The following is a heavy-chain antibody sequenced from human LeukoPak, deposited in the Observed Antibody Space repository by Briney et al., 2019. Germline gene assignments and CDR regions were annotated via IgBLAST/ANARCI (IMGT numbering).Heavy chain of an antibody. CDR3: ARRGQGFGELWPTADFDY. J-gene: IGHJ4*02. D-gene: IGHD3-10*01. CDR1: GFTFSSYS. V-gene: IGHV3-48*01. Sequence: GGSLRLSCAASGFTFSSYSMNWGRQAPGKGLEWVSYISSSSSTIYYADSVKGRFTISRDNAKNSLYLQMNSLRAEDTAVYYCARRGQGFGELWPTADFDYWGQGTLVTVSS. CDR2: ISSSSSTI.